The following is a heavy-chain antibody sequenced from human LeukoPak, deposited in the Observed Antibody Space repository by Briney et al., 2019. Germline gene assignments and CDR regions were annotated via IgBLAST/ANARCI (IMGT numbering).Heavy chain of an antibody. CDR1: GGSISTYY. J-gene: IGHJ4*02. V-gene: IGHV4-59*01. Sequence: SETLSLTCIVSGGSISTYYWSWIRQPPGKGLEWIGYIYYTGGTNYNPSLKSRVTISVDTSKNQFSLKLNSVTAADTAVYYCARAPYYHDSSGYYYGQFDYWGQGTLVTVSS. CDR3: ARAPYYHDSSGYYYGQFDY. D-gene: IGHD3-22*01. CDR2: IYYTGGT.